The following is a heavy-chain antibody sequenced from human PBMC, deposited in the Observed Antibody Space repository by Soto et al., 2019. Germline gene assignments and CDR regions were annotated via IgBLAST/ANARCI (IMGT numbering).Heavy chain of an antibody. J-gene: IGHJ1*01. V-gene: IGHV1-69*06. CDR1: GGTFSSYA. Sequence: SVKVSCKASGGTFSSYAISWVRQAPGQGLEWMGGIIPIFGTANYAQKFQGRVTITADKSTSTAYMELSSLRSEDTAVYYCARASGYCSGGSCYSPEYFQHWGQGTLVTVYS. CDR2: IIPIFGTA. D-gene: IGHD2-15*01. CDR3: ARASGYCSGGSCYSPEYFQH.